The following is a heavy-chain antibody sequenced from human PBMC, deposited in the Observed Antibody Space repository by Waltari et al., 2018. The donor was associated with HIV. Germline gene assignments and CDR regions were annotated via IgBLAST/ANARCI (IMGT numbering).Heavy chain of an antibody. CDR2: KKQDGREK. J-gene: IGHJ4*02. CDR1: GFTFSNSW. V-gene: IGHV3-7*01. D-gene: IGHD3-3*01. CDR3: ARDGGRRGPFGY. Sequence: EVQLVESGGGLVQPGGSLRLSCAASGFTFSNSWMSWVRQAPGKVVEWVAKKKQDGREKYCVDCVKGRFTISRDNDKNSVDLQMNSLRAEDTAVYYCARDGGRRGPFGYWGQGTLVTVSS.